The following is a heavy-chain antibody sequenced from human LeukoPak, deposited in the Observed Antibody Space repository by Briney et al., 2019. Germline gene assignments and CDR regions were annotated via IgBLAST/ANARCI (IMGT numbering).Heavy chain of an antibody. D-gene: IGHD5-18*01. Sequence: GGSLRLSCAASGFTFSSYGMHWVRQAPGKGQEWVAVIWYDGSNKYYADSVKGRFTISRDNSKNTLYLQMNSLRAEDTAVYYCARTSEGYSYGASYYFDYWGQGTLVTVSS. CDR1: GFTFSSYG. J-gene: IGHJ4*02. CDR2: IWYDGSNK. CDR3: ARTSEGYSYGASYYFDY. V-gene: IGHV3-33*01.